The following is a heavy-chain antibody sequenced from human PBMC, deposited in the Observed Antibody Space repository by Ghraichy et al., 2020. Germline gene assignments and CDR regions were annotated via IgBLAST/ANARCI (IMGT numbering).Heavy chain of an antibody. CDR3: AKDLGYSSGWFLEY. Sequence: GESLNISCAASGFTFSSYGMHWVRQAPGKGPEWVALISYEGSNKYYAGSVKDRFTISRDNSRNTLYLQTNSLRPDDTAVYYCAKDLGYSSGWFLEYWGQGTLVTVSS. J-gene: IGHJ4*02. CDR1: GFTFSSYG. V-gene: IGHV3-30*18. CDR2: ISYEGSNK. D-gene: IGHD6-19*01.